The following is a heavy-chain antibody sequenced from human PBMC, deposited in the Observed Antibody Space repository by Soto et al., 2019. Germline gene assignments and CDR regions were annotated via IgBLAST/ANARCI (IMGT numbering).Heavy chain of an antibody. V-gene: IGHV4-31*03. Sequence: PSETLSVTCTVAGGSISSGGCYWSWIRQHPGKGLEWIGYIYYSGSTYYNPSLKSRVTISVDTSKNQFSLKLSSVTAADTAVYYCARGTTIFGVVRHHWFAPWGQGTLVTVSS. CDR2: IYYSGST. CDR1: GGSISSGGCY. J-gene: IGHJ5*02. D-gene: IGHD3-3*01. CDR3: ARGTTIFGVVRHHWFAP.